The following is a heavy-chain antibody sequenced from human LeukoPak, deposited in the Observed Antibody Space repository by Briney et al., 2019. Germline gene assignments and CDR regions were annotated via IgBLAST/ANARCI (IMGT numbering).Heavy chain of an antibody. D-gene: IGHD3-10*01. J-gene: IGHJ4*02. Sequence: SEALSLTCTVSGGSISGFHWSWIRQPPGKGLEYIGDVFYSGGTNYNSSLKSRLTISVDTSRNQFSLKLSSVTAADTAVYYCARGGRYYGSGDFDYWGQGTLVTVSS. CDR2: VFYSGGT. CDR3: ARGGRYYGSGDFDY. V-gene: IGHV4-59*12. CDR1: GGSISGFH.